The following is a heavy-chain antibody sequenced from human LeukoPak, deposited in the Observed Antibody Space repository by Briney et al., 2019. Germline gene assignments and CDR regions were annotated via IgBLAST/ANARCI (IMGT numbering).Heavy chain of an antibody. CDR2: FDPEDGET. CDR1: GYTLTELS. CDR3: ATGGYGDLGYYYYGMDV. V-gene: IGHV1-24*01. D-gene: IGHD4-17*01. Sequence: ASVKVSCKVSGYTLTELSMHWVRQAPGKGLEWMGGFDPEDGETIYAQKFQGRVTMTEDTSTDTAYMELSSLRSADTAVYYCATGGYGDLGYYYYGMDVWGQGTTVTVSS. J-gene: IGHJ6*02.